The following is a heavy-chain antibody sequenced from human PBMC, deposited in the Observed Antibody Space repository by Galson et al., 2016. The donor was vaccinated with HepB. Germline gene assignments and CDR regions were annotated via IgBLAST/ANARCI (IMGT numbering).Heavy chain of an antibody. CDR1: GFTFSNYW. J-gene: IGHJ6*04. CDR2: IKSDMST. CDR3: ARDYGYGLDV. V-gene: IGHV3-74*01. Sequence: SLRLSCAASGFTFSNYWVHWVRQAPGKGLVWVSYIKSDMSTNYADSVKGRFTISRDNAKNKLYLQLNSLRAEDTAVYFCARDYGYGLDVWGKGIAVTVSS. D-gene: IGHD3-16*01.